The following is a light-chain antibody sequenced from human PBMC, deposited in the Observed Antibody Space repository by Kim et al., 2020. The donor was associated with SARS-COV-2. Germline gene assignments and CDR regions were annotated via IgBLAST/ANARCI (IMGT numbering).Light chain of an antibody. V-gene: IGLV1-44*01. Sequence: GQRFTISCSGSSPNIGSAPVNWYQQLPGTAPKLLIYNNDQRPSRVPDRFSGSKSGTSASLAISGLQSEDEADYYCAAWDGSLNGVVFGGGTQLTVL. J-gene: IGLJ3*02. CDR2: NND. CDR1: SPNIGSAP. CDR3: AAWDGSLNGVV.